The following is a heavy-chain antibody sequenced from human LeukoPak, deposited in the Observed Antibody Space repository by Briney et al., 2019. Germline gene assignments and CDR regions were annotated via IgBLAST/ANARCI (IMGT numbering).Heavy chain of an antibody. CDR2: ISGSGGST. CDR1: GFTFSSYA. J-gene: IGHJ4*02. V-gene: IGHV3-23*01. Sequence: PGGSLRLSXAASGFTFSSYAMSWVCQAPGKGLEWVSAISGSGGSTYYADSVKGRFTISRDNSKNTLYLQMNSLRAEDTAVYYCAKDNWNYVTSDFDYWGQGTLVTVSS. D-gene: IGHD1-7*01. CDR3: AKDNWNYVTSDFDY.